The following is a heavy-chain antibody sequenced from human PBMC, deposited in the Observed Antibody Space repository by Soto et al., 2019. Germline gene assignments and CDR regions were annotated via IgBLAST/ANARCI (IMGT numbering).Heavy chain of an antibody. CDR3: ARDSSGYYSEAG. Sequence: HPGGSLRLSCAASGFSFATHWMSWVRQAPGKGLEWVANIKQDGGEKYYVDSVKGRFTISKDNARNSLYLQVNSLRSEDTAVYYCARDSSGYYSEAGWGQGTLVTVSS. D-gene: IGHD3-22*01. V-gene: IGHV3-7*04. J-gene: IGHJ4*02. CDR1: GFSFATHW. CDR2: IKQDGGEK.